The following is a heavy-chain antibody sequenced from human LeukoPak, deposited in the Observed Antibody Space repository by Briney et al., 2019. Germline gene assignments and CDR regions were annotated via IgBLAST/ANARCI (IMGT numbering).Heavy chain of an antibody. V-gene: IGHV3-21*01. J-gene: IGHJ4*02. CDR1: GFTFSSYS. CDR3: ARDRGDRFDY. D-gene: IGHD4-17*01. Sequence: GGSLRLSCAASGFTFSSYSMNWVRQAPGKGLEWVSSISSSSSYIFYADSVKGRFTISRDNAKNSLYLQMNSLRAEDTAVYYCARDRGDRFDYWGQGTLVTASS. CDR2: ISSSSSYI.